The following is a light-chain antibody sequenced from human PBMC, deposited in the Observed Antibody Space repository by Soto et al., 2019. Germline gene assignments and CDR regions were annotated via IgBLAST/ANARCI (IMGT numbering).Light chain of an antibody. CDR3: QQYDNVPYT. V-gene: IGKV1-33*01. CDR2: GAS. J-gene: IGKJ2*01. CDR1: QDISNS. Sequence: DIQMTQSPSSLSASVGDRVTITCQASQDISNSLNWYQQKPGKAPKLLIYGASNLETGVPSRFSGSGFGTDFTFTINSLRPEDIATYHCQQYDNVPYTFGRGTKLEIK.